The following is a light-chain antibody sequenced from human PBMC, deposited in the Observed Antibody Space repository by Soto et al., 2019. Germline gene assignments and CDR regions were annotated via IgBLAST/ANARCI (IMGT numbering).Light chain of an antibody. CDR2: GAS. V-gene: IGKV1-39*01. CDR1: QSITIY. Sequence: DIEMTQSPSSLSVSVGDSVTINCRTSQSITIYLNWYQQKPGEAPNLLIFGASTLQSGVPSRFSGSGSGTDFTLTISSLQPEDFATYYCQQSYSTLWTFGQGTKVDI. J-gene: IGKJ1*01. CDR3: QQSYSTLWT.